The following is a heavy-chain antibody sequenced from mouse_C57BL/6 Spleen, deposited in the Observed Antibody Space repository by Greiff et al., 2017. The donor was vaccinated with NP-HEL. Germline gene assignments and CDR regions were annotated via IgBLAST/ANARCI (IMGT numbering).Heavy chain of an antibody. V-gene: IGHV1-81*01. CDR3: ARSGDSSAVAY. CDR2: IYPRSGNT. J-gene: IGHJ3*01. Sequence: VKLVESGAELARPGASVKLSCKASGYTFTSYGISWVKQRTGQGLEWIGEIYPRSGNTYYNEKFKGKATLTADKSSSTAYMELRSLTSEDSAVYFCARSGDSSAVAYWGQGTLVTVSA. CDR1: GYTFTSYG. D-gene: IGHD3-2*02.